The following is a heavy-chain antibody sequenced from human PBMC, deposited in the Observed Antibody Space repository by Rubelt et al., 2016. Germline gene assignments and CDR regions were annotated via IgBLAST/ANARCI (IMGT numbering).Heavy chain of an antibody. CDR2: ISDSGST. V-gene: IGHV4-59*08. D-gene: IGHD2-8*01. J-gene: IGHJ4*02. CDR1: RDSISSYY. CDR3: ARHRAYCSNGVGRTTFDY. Sequence: VHLQESGPGLVRPSETLSLTCTVSRDSISSYYWSWIRQPPGTGLEWIGCISDSGSTNYNPSLKSRITISVDMSKKQFSLRRGSVTAGETAGYYGARHRAYCSNGVGRTTFDYWGQGTLVSVSS.